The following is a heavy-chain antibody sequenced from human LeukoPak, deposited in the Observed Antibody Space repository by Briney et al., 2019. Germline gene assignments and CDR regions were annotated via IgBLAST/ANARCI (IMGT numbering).Heavy chain of an antibody. J-gene: IGHJ6*02. Sequence: GGSLRLSCEASGFTFSSYWMSWVRQAPGKGLEWVANIKQDGSEKYYVDSVKGRFTISRDNAKNSLYLQMNSLGAEDTAVYYCARDSYGSGRCMDVWGQGTTVTVSS. V-gene: IGHV3-7*01. CDR2: IKQDGSEK. D-gene: IGHD3-10*01. CDR1: GFTFSSYW. CDR3: ARDSYGSGRCMDV.